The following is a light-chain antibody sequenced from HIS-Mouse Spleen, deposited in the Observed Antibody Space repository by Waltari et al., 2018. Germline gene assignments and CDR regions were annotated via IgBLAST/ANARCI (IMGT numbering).Light chain of an antibody. CDR3: AAWDDSLSGV. J-gene: IGLJ2*01. V-gene: IGLV1-47*01. CDR2: RNN. Sequence: QSALTQPASVSGSPGQSITISCTGTSSDVGSYNLVSWYQQHPGKAPKLLIYRNNQRPSGVPDRFSGSKSGTSASLAISGLRSEDEADYYCAAWDDSLSGVFGGGTKLTVL. CDR1: SSDVGSYNL.